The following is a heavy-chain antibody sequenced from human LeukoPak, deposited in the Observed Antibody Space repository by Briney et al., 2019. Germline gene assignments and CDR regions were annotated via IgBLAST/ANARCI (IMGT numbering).Heavy chain of an antibody. J-gene: IGHJ4*02. V-gene: IGHV3-30*02. Sequence: PGGSLKLSCAASGFTFSAYGMHWVREAPGKGREGLAFIRYDGNNKYYADFVKGRFTISRDNSKNTLYLHMNSLRTEDTAVSYCAKIEGKYQLANVPDHWGQGTLVTVSS. CDR2: IRYDGNNK. D-gene: IGHD2-2*01. CDR1: GFTFSAYG. CDR3: AKIEGKYQLANVPDH.